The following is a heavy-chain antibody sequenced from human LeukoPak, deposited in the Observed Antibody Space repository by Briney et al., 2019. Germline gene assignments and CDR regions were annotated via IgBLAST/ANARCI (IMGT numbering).Heavy chain of an antibody. CDR3: ERDATNTAGYNIYMDV. D-gene: IGHD5-24*01. CDR2: ISAYNGDT. CDR1: GYTFNRHS. Sequence: ASVKVSCKASGYTFNRHSIIWVRRAPGQGLEWMGGISAYNGDTNYAQKFQGRLTINTDASTSTAYMEQRSLSSDDTAVYFCERDATNTAGYNIYMDVWGKGTTVT. V-gene: IGHV1-18*01. J-gene: IGHJ6*03.